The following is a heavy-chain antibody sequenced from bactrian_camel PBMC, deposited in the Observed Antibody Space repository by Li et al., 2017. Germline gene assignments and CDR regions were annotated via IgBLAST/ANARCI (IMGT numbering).Heavy chain of an antibody. Sequence: HVQLVESGGGSVQAGGSLRLSCAASGYTVGRNCLAWFRQVPGTEREGVARTSPGGVSTLYADSVKGRFTISRDNADDTLSLQIDSLKPEDTAMYYCAAGTAAHFGSWGQGTQVTVS. CDR1: GYTVGRNC. CDR3: AAGTAAHFGS. CDR2: TSPGGVST. J-gene: IGHJ6*01. V-gene: IGHV3S1*01.